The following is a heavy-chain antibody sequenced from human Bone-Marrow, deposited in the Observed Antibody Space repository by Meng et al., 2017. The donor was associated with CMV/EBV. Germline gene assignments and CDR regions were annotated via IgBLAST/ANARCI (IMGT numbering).Heavy chain of an antibody. D-gene: IGHD2-21*02. Sequence: LSWAASGFTFSSYSMNWVRQAPGKGLEWVSSISSSSSYIYYADSVKGRFTISRDNAKNSLYLQMNSLRAEDTAVYYCARDSAVVVTAYWGQGTLVTVSS. J-gene: IGHJ4*02. CDR2: ISSSSSYI. CDR1: GFTFSSYS. V-gene: IGHV3-21*01. CDR3: ARDSAVVVTAY.